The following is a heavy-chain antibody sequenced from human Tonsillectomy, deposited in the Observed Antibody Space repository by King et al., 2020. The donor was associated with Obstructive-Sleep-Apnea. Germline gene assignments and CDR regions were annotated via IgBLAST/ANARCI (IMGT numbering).Heavy chain of an antibody. CDR1: GGSITTGGYY. J-gene: IGHJ4*02. Sequence: QLQESGPGLVKPSQTLSLTCTVSGGSITTGGYYWRWIRQHPGKGLEWIGYMYYSGNTNSNPSLKSRVTTSIDTSKNQFSLKLSSVTAADTAVYYCAGVFXTAAXXXXXXQGTLVTVSS. V-gene: IGHV4-31*03. CDR2: MYYSGNT. CDR3: AGVFXTAAXXXX. D-gene: IGHD3-3*01.